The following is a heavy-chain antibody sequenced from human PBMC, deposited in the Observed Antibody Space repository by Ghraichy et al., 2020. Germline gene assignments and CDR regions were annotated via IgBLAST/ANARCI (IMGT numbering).Heavy chain of an antibody. CDR1: GFTFSDYY. V-gene: IGHV3-11*01. J-gene: IGHJ4*02. D-gene: IGHD2-21*01. CDR2: ISSSSTNM. CDR3: ARASYCVTYSCYLDY. Sequence: GGSLRLSCAASGFTFSDYYRSWIRQAPGKGLEWVSYISSSSTNMYYADSVKDRFTVSRDNAKNSLYLHMNSLRAEDTAVYYCARASYCVTYSCYLDYWGQGTLVTVSS.